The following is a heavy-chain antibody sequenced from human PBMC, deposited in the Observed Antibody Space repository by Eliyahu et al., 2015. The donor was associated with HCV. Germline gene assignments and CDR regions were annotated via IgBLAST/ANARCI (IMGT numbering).Heavy chain of an antibody. CDR3: AKDRTPTPDAFDL. CDR1: GFPFGDLA. J-gene: IGHJ3*01. D-gene: IGHD1-14*01. CDR2: IXXNSGXI. Sequence: EVQLVESGGGLVQPGRSLRXXCAASGFPFGDLAMHWVRPVPGKGLVXXSGIXXNSGXIGYADSVNGRFTISRDNAKNSLYLQMNSLRDEDMAVYYCAKDRTPTPDAFDLWGQGTLVTVSS. V-gene: IGHV3-9*03.